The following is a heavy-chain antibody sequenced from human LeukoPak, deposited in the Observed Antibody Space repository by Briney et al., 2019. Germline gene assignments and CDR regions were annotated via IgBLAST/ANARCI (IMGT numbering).Heavy chain of an antibody. J-gene: IGHJ4*02. CDR3: ARRSPRYDGWY. D-gene: IGHD3-16*01. CDR2: IYYSGST. V-gene: IGHV4-39*07. Sequence: KTSETLSLTCTVSGGSISSSSYYWGWIRQPPGKGLEWIGSIYYSGSTYYNPSLKSRVTISVDTSKNQFSLKLSSVTAADTAVYYCARRSPRYDGWYWGQGTLVTVSS. CDR1: GGSISSSSYY.